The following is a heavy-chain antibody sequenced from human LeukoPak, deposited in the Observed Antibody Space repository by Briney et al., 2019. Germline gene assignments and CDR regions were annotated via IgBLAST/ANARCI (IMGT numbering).Heavy chain of an antibody. V-gene: IGHV4-38-2*02. CDR1: GYSLSSGYY. CDR2: IYHSGST. D-gene: IGHD6-13*01. J-gene: IGHJ5*02. CDR3: ARAPRGAAAVHNWFDP. Sequence: PSETLSLTCTVSGYSLSSGYYWGWIRPPPGKGLEWIGSIYHSGSTYYNPSLKSRVTISVDTSKNQFSLKLSSVTAADTAVYYCARAPRGAAAVHNWFDPWGQGTLVTVSS.